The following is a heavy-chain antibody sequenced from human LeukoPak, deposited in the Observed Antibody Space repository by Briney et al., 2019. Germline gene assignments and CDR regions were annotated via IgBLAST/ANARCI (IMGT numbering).Heavy chain of an antibody. CDR1: GFTFSSYG. CDR2: IRYDGSNK. J-gene: IGHJ4*02. V-gene: IGHV3-30*02. Sequence: PGGSLRLSCAASGFTFSSYGMHWVRQAPGKGLEWVAFIRYDGSNKYYADSVKGRFTISRDNSKNTLYLQMNSLRAEDTAVYYCARVGAGTANYFDYWGQGTLVTVSS. D-gene: IGHD6-13*01. CDR3: ARVGAGTANYFDY.